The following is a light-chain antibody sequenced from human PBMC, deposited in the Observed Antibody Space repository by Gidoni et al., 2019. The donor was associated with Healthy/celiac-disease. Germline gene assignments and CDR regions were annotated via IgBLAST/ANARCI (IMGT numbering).Light chain of an antibody. V-gene: IGKV1-39*01. CDR2: AAS. CDR3: QQSYSTLGM. J-gene: IGKJ1*01. CDR1: QSISSY. Sequence: DIPMTQSPSSLSASVGDRVTITCRASQSISSYLNWYQQKPGKAPKLLIYAASSLQSGVPSRFSGSGSGTDFTLTISSLQPEDFATYYCQQSYSTLGMFGQGTKVEIK.